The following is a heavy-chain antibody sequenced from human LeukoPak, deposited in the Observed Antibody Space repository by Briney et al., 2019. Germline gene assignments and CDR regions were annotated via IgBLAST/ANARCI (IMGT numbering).Heavy chain of an antibody. V-gene: IGHV4-38-2*01. D-gene: IGHD2-2*01. Sequence: SETLSLTCAVSGYSISSGYYWGWIRQRPGKGLEWIGSIYHSGSTYYNPSLKSRVTISVDTSKNQFSLKLSSVTAADTAVYYCAGLGGTKGYWGQGTLVTVSS. CDR2: IYHSGST. J-gene: IGHJ4*02. CDR1: GYSISSGYY. CDR3: AGLGGTKGY.